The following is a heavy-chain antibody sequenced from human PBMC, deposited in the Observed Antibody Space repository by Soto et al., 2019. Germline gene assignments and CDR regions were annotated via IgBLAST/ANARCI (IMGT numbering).Heavy chain of an antibody. CDR3: ARVPLDYDFWSGYHNYFDY. J-gene: IGHJ4*02. Sequence: QDQLVQSGAEVKKPGASVKVSYKASGYTFTSYGISWVRQAPGQGHEWMGWISAYNGNTNYAQKLQGRVTMTTDTSTSTAYMELRSLRSDDTAVYYCARVPLDYDFWSGYHNYFDYWGQGTLVTVSS. D-gene: IGHD3-3*01. CDR1: GYTFTSYG. CDR2: ISAYNGNT. V-gene: IGHV1-18*01.